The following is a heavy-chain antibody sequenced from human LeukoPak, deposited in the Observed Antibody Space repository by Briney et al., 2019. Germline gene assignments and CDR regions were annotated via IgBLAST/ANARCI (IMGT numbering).Heavy chain of an antibody. CDR1: GFTFINYA. CDR2: ISGSGHDT. Sequence: QTGGSLRLSCAASGFTFINYAMSWVRQVPGKGPEWVSGISGSGHDTSYADSVKGRFTISRDNSKNTLYLQMNSLRAEDTAVYYCAKRDFYSSTGYYYPYYFDSWGQGTLVTVSS. V-gene: IGHV3-23*01. D-gene: IGHD3-22*01. CDR3: AKRDFYSSTGYYYPYYFDS. J-gene: IGHJ4*02.